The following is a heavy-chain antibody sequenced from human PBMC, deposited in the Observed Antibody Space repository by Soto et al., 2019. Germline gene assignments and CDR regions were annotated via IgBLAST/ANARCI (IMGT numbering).Heavy chain of an antibody. D-gene: IGHD2-15*01. V-gene: IGHV1-69*13. J-gene: IGHJ4*02. CDR2: IIPIFGTA. CDR3: ATAHCSGGSCYQFDY. Sequence: GASVKVSCKASGGTFSSYAISWVRQAPGQGLEWMGGIIPIFGTANYAQKFQGRVTITADESTSTAYMELSSLRSEDTAVYYCATAHCSGGSCYQFDYWGQGTLVTVSS. CDR1: GGTFSSYA.